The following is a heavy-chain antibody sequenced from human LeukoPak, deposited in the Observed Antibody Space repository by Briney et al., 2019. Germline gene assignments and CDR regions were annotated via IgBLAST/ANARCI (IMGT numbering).Heavy chain of an antibody. CDR3: ARRYYYDSSGWYFDL. D-gene: IGHD3-22*01. CDR1: GFTFSSYS. V-gene: IGHV3-48*01. Sequence: PGGSLRLSCAASGFTFSSYSMNWVRQAPGKGLEWVSYISSSSSTIYYADSVKGRFTISRDNAKNSLYLQMNSLRAEDTAVYYCARRYYYDSSGWYFDLWGRGTLVTVSS. J-gene: IGHJ2*01. CDR2: ISSSSSTI.